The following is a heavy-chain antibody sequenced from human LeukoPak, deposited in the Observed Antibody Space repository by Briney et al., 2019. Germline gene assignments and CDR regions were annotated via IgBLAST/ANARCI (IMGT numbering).Heavy chain of an antibody. V-gene: IGHV3-23*01. CDR2: ISGGGGST. CDR3: AKSSYYDSSGYYREYYFDY. CDR1: GFTFSTYA. Sequence: GGSLRLSCAASGFTFSTYAMSLVRQAPGKGLEWVSSISGGGGSTYNTDSVKGRFTISRDNSKNTLYLQMNSLRAEDTAVYYCAKSSYYDSSGYYREYYFDYWGQGTLVTVSS. J-gene: IGHJ4*02. D-gene: IGHD3-22*01.